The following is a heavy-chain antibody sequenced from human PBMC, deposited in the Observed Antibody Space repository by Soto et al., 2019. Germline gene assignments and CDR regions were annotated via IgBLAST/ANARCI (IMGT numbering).Heavy chain of an antibody. CDR3: ARERAMVRGGPFDY. J-gene: IGHJ4*02. Sequence: QVQLVQSGAEVKKPGSSVKVSCKASGGTFSSYAISWVRQAPGQWLEWMGGIIPIFGTANYAQKFQGRVTITADESTSNAYMELSSLRSEDTAVYYCARERAMVRGGPFDYWGQGTLVTVSS. CDR2: IIPIFGTA. CDR1: GGTFSSYA. D-gene: IGHD3-10*01. V-gene: IGHV1-69*12.